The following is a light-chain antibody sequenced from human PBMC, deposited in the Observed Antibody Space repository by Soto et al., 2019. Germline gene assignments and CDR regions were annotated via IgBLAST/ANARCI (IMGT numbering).Light chain of an antibody. CDR3: LLYYGGQLGV. CDR1: TGAVTRGYY. J-gene: IGLJ2*01. Sequence: QAVVTQEPSLTVSPGGTVTLTCASSTGAVTRGYYPNWFQQKPGQAPRALIYSTSNKYSWTPARFSGSLLGGKAALTLSGVQPEDEAEYYCLLYYGGQLGVFGGGTKVTVL. V-gene: IGLV7-43*01. CDR2: STS.